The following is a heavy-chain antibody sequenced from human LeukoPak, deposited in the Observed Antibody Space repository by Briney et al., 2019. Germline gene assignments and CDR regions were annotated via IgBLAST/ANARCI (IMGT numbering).Heavy chain of an antibody. CDR3: ARVGGH. V-gene: IGHV3-53*01. D-gene: IGHD3-10*01. Sequence: GGSLRLSCAASGFTFSSYGMSWVRQAPGKGLESVSVIYSGGSTYYADSVRGRFTISRDNSKNTLYLQMNSLRVEDTAVYYCARVGGHWGQGTLVTVSS. J-gene: IGHJ4*02. CDR1: GFTFSSYG. CDR2: IYSGGST.